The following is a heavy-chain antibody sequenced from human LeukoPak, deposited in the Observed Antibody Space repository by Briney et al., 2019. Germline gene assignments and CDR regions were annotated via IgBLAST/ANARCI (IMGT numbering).Heavy chain of an antibody. J-gene: IGHJ6*04. Sequence: GGSLRLSCTASGFTFGDYAMSWVRQAPGKGLEWVGFISSKAYGGTTEYAASVKGRFTISRDDSKSIAYLQMNSLKTEDTAVYYCTTDRATMVRGVIILYYYGMDVWGKGTTVTVSS. D-gene: IGHD3-10*01. CDR2: ISSKAYGGTT. V-gene: IGHV3-49*04. CDR1: GFTFGDYA. CDR3: TTDRATMVRGVIILYYYGMDV.